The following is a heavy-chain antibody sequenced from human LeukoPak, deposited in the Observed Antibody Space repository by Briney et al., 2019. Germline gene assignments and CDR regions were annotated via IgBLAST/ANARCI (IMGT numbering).Heavy chain of an antibody. CDR1: GFTFSSYA. CDR2: ISSNGGST. D-gene: IGHD1-26*01. CDR3: ARGEWELPYFDY. V-gene: IGHV3-64*01. Sequence: GGSLRLSCAASGFTFSSYAMHWVRQAPGKGLEYVSVISSNGGSTYYANSVKGRFTISRDNSKNTLYLQVGSLRAEDMAVYYCARGEWELPYFDYWGQGTLVTVSS. J-gene: IGHJ4*02.